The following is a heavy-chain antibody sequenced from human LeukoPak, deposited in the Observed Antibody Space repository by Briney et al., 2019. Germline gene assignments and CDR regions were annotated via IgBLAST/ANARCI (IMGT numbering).Heavy chain of an antibody. CDR2: IGTAGDT. V-gene: IGHV3-13*04. D-gene: IGHD6-19*01. CDR1: GFTFSSYG. J-gene: IGHJ5*02. Sequence: GGSLRLSCAASGFTFSSYGMHWVRQATGKGLEWVSAIGTAGDTYYPGSVKGRFTISRENAKNSLYLQMNSLRAGDTAVYYCARGVRQWLVRGVRGVHWFDPWGQGTLVTVSS. CDR3: ARGVRQWLVRGVRGVHWFDP.